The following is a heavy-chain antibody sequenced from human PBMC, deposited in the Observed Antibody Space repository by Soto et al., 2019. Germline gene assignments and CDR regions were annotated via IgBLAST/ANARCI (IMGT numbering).Heavy chain of an antibody. CDR2: INPNSGGT. Sequence: ASVKVSCKASGYTFTGYYMHWVRQAPGQGLEWMGWINPNSGGTNYAQKFQGRVTVTRDTSISTAYMQLSSLRSDDTAMYYCARDPRWATESTKKVLDLWGQGTMVTVSS. CDR3: ARDPRWATESTKKVLDL. D-gene: IGHD4-4*01. CDR1: GYTFTGYY. V-gene: IGHV1-2*02. J-gene: IGHJ3*01.